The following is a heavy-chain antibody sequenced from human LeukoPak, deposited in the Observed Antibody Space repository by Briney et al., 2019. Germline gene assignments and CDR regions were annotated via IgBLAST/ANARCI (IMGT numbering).Heavy chain of an antibody. J-gene: IGHJ4*02. V-gene: IGHV1-18*01. Sequence: ASVKVSCKASGYTFTTYGLSWVRQAPGQGLEWMGWITTYNGDTDYAQKLQGRVTMTADTSTSTAYMELRSLRSDDTAVYYCAIVLPYFGYWGQGTLLTVSS. CDR1: GYTFTTYG. D-gene: IGHD3-10*01. CDR3: AIVLPYFGY. CDR2: ITTYNGDT.